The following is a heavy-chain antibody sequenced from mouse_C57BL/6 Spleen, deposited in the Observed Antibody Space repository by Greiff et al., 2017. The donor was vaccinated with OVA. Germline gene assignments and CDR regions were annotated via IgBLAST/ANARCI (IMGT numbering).Heavy chain of an antibody. CDR2: INPNNGGT. V-gene: IGHV1-26*01. J-gene: IGHJ4*01. Sequence: VQLQQSGPELVKPGASVKISCKASGYTFTDYYMNWVKQSHGKSLEWIGDINPNNGGTSYNQKFKGKATLTVDKSSSTAYMELRSLTSEDSAVYYCARRADDYDGYYAMDYWGQGTSVTVSS. D-gene: IGHD2-4*01. CDR1: GYTFTDYY. CDR3: ARRADDYDGYYAMDY.